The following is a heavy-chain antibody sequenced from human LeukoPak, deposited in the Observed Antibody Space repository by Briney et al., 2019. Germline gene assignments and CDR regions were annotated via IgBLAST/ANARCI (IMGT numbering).Heavy chain of an antibody. Sequence: SVKVSCKASGHTFTYRYLHWVRQAPGQALEWMGCITPFNGDTNYAQKFQDRVTMTRDTSTSTVYMELSSLRSEDTAVYYCARGINDYGGTNWFDPWGQGTLVTVSS. CDR2: ITPFNGDT. CDR3: ARGINDYGGTNWFDP. J-gene: IGHJ5*02. CDR1: GHTFTYRY. D-gene: IGHD4-23*01. V-gene: IGHV1-45*02.